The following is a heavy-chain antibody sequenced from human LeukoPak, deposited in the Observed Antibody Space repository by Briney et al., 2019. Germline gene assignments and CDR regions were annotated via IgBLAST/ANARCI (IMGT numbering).Heavy chain of an antibody. Sequence: ASVKVSCKSSGYTLSVLPIHWLRQAPGKGLECMGGYEPEDGETFYTQEFQGRVTMTEDISTDTAYMELSSLRSDDTAMYYCTTRTVPTAIHSAFDIWGQGTMVTVSS. CDR1: GYTLSVLP. V-gene: IGHV1-24*01. J-gene: IGHJ3*02. D-gene: IGHD2-2*02. CDR2: YEPEDGET. CDR3: TTRTVPTAIHSAFDI.